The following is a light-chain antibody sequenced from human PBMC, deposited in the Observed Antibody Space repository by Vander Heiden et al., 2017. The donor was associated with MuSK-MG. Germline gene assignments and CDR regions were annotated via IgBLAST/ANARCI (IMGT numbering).Light chain of an antibody. CDR3: QNYDDYQAT. J-gene: IGKJ1*01. CDR2: RAS. CDR1: QGILNW. Sequence: DIQMTQSPSTVSASVGDTVTITCRASQGILNWLAWYQQKPGKAPKLLISRASFLESGVPSRFSGRGSGTEFSLTITGLQPDDFAIYYCQNYDDYQATFGQGTKVEVK. V-gene: IGKV1-5*03.